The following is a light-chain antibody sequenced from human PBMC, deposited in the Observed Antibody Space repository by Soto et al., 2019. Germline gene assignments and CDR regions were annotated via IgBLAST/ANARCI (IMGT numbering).Light chain of an antibody. CDR3: CSWGGTSV. CDR1: GSDVGAYNY. V-gene: IGLV2-11*01. J-gene: IGLJ1*01. CDR2: FVT. Sequence: QSALTQPRSVSGAPGQSVTISCTGTGSDVGAYNYVSWYQQYPGKAPKRIIYFVTKRPSGVPDRFSGAKSGNRASLTISGLQPEDEGDFYCCSWGGTSVFGTGTKVPVL.